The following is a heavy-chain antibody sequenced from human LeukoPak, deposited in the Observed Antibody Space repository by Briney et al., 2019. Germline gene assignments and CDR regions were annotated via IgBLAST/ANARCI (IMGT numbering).Heavy chain of an antibody. D-gene: IGHD2-15*01. V-gene: IGHV3-11*03. J-gene: IGHJ4*02. Sequence: PGGSLRLSCAASGFTFSDYDMSWIRQAPGKGLGWISYIASSSYTNYADSVKGRFTISRDNAKNSLYLQMNSLRAEDTAVYYCARKADYFDYWGQGTLVTVSS. CDR3: ARKADYFDY. CDR1: GFTFSDYD. CDR2: IASSSYT.